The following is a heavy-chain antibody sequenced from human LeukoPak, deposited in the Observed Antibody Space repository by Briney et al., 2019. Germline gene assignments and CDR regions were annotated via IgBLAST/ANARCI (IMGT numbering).Heavy chain of an antibody. CDR2: INPNSGGT. CDR3: ARVLGGGSWFDP. D-gene: IGHD2-15*01. J-gene: IGHJ5*02. CDR1: GYTFTGYY. Sequence: GASVKVSCKASGYTFTGYYIHWVRQAPGQGLEWMGWINPNSGGTNYAQKFQGRVTMTRDTSISTAYMELSRLRSDDTAVYYCARVLGGGSWFDPWGQGTLVTVSS. V-gene: IGHV1-2*02.